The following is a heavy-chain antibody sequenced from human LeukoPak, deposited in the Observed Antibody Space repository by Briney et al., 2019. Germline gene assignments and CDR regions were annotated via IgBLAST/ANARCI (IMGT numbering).Heavy chain of an antibody. Sequence: GGSLRLSCAASGFTFSSYSMNWVRQAPGEGLEWVSSISSSSSYIYYADSVKGRFAISRDNAKNSLYLQMNSLRAEDTAVYYCARMYYDILTGTTQAFDYWGQGTLVTVSS. CDR2: ISSSSSYI. CDR1: GFTFSSYS. D-gene: IGHD3-9*01. CDR3: ARMYYDILTGTTQAFDY. J-gene: IGHJ4*02. V-gene: IGHV3-21*01.